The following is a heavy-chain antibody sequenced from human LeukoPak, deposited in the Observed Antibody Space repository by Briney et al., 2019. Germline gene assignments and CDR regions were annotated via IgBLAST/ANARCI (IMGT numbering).Heavy chain of an antibody. CDR2: INHSGST. D-gene: IGHD6-6*01. CDR3: ARGLASSRSVY. CDR1: GGSFSGYY. Sequence: PSETLSLTCAVYGGSFSGYYWSWIRQPPGKGLEWIGEINHSGSTNYNPSLKSRVTISVDTSKNQFSLKLSSVTAADTVVYYCARGLASSRSVYWGQGTLVTVSS. V-gene: IGHV4-34*01. J-gene: IGHJ4*02.